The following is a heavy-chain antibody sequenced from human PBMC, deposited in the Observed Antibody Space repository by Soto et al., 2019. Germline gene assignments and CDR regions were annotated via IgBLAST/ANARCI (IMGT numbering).Heavy chain of an antibody. CDR2: IIPILGIA. D-gene: IGHD3-16*01. Sequence: QVQLVQSGAEVKKPGSSVKVSCKASGGTFSSYTISWVRQAPGQGLEWMGRIIPILGIANYAQKFQGRVTITADKSTSTAYMELSSLRSEDTAVYYCARTTPTQPGGTDYWYFDLWGRGTLVTVSS. CDR1: GGTFSSYT. CDR3: ARTTPTQPGGTDYWYFDL. J-gene: IGHJ2*01. V-gene: IGHV1-69*02.